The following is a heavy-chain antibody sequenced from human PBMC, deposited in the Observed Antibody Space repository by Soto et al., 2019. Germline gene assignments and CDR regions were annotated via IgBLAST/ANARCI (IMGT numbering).Heavy chain of an antibody. CDR2: IYYTGST. D-gene: IGHD4-17*01. Sequence: QVQLQESGPGLVKPSETLSLICTVSGSSISPYYWSWLRQPPGKGLEWIGYIYYTGSTSHSPSLRSRVTISLGTSRNQLSLKLNSVTAADTAVYYCTRVGGYYGDYPNFDYWGPGTLVAVSS. V-gene: IGHV4-59*01. J-gene: IGHJ4*02. CDR1: GSSISPYY. CDR3: TRVGGYYGDYPNFDY.